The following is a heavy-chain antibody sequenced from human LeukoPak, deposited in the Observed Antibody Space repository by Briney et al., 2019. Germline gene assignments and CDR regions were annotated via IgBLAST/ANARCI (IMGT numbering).Heavy chain of an antibody. J-gene: IGHJ4*02. Sequence: GGSLRLSCAASGFTFSSYAMHWIRQAPGKGLEWVAVISYDGSNKYYADSVKGRFTISRDNSKNTLYLQMNSLRAEDTAVYYCARDERNDYGYHDYWGQGTLVTVSS. CDR3: ARDERNDYGYHDY. CDR2: ISYDGSNK. V-gene: IGHV3-30-3*01. D-gene: IGHD4-17*01. CDR1: GFTFSSYA.